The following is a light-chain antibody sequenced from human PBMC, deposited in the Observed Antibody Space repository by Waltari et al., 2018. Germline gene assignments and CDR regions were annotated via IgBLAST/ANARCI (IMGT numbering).Light chain of an antibody. V-gene: IGLV4-69*01. Sequence: QLVLTQSPSASASLGASVKLTCTLSSGHSTNVIAWLQKLPERGPRYLMKGNSDGSHNKGDEIPDRFSGSSSGAEHYLTISSLQSEDEADYYCQTGGHGTWVFGGGTKLTVL. CDR3: QTGGHGTWV. J-gene: IGLJ3*02. CDR1: SGHSTNV. CDR2: GNSDGSH.